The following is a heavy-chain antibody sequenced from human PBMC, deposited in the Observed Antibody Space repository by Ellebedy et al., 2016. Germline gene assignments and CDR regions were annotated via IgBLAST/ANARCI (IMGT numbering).Heavy chain of an antibody. CDR3: AKDPDGDYVPFDY. CDR1: GLTFTLYA. Sequence: GGSLRLSXVVSGLTFTLYAMSWVRQAPGKGLEWVSSITRYGAASHYADSVRGRFTISRDDSKKTLYLQMDRLRADDTAMYFCAKDPDGDYVPFDYWGQGTLVTVSS. V-gene: IGHV3-23*01. CDR2: ITRYGAAS. J-gene: IGHJ4*02. D-gene: IGHD3-10*02.